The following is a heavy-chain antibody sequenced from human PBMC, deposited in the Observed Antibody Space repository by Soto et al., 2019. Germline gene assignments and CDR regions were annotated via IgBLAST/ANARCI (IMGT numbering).Heavy chain of an antibody. Sequence: GGSLRLSCAASGFTVSSNYMSWVRQAPGKGLEWVSVIYSGGSTYYADSVKGGFTISRDNSKNTLYLQMNGLRAEDTAGYYCAVSMITFGGVIAPEFDYWGQGTLVTVSS. CDR2: IYSGGST. D-gene: IGHD3-16*02. CDR1: GFTVSSNY. J-gene: IGHJ4*02. V-gene: IGHV3-66*01. CDR3: AVSMITFGGVIAPEFDY.